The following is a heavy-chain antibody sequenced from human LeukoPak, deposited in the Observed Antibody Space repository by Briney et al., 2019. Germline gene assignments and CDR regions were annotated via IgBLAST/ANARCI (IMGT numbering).Heavy chain of an antibody. CDR3: ARDGYYDILTGPVHDMDV. CDR1: GFTFSSYS. Sequence: GGSLRLSCAASGFTFSSYSMNWVRQAPGKGLEWVSSISSSSSYIYYADSVKGRFTISRDNAKNSLYLQMNSLKAEDTAVYYCARDGYYDILTGPVHDMDVWGQGTTVTVSS. V-gene: IGHV3-21*01. J-gene: IGHJ6*02. D-gene: IGHD3-9*01. CDR2: ISSSSSYI.